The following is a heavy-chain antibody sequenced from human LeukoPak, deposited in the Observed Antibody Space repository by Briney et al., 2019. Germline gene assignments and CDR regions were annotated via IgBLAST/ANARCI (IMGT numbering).Heavy chain of an antibody. J-gene: IGHJ6*03. CDR3: ARTLGYCSSTSCRYYYMDV. CDR1: GGSISSYY. Sequence: SETLSLTCTVSGGSISSYYWSWIRQPAGKGLEWIGRIYTSGSTNYNPSLKSRVTMSVDASKNQFSLKLSSVTAADTAVYYCARTLGYCSSTSCRYYYMDVWGKGTTVTVSS. CDR2: IYTSGST. V-gene: IGHV4-4*07. D-gene: IGHD2-2*01.